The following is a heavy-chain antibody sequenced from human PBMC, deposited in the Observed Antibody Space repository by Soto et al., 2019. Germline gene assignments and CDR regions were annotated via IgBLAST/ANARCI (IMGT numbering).Heavy chain of an antibody. Sequence: GGSLRLSCAASGFTFSSYDMHWVRQAAGKGLEWVSGIDDGGNTYYADSVKGRFTISRDNSKNTLYLQMNSLRAEDTAVYYCARDPPRVCSGGSCYSEVYYYYGMDVWGQGTTVTVSS. CDR1: GFTFSSYD. CDR3: ARDPPRVCSGGSCYSEVYYYYGMDV. CDR2: IDDGGNT. V-gene: IGHV3-33*08. D-gene: IGHD2-15*01. J-gene: IGHJ6*02.